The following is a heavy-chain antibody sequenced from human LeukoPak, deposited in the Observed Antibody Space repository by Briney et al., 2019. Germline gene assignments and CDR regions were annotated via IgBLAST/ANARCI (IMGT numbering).Heavy chain of an antibody. Sequence: SSETLSLTCTVSGGSISSCDYCWSWIRQPPGKGLEGIVYIYYSRSTYYNPSLKSRVTISVDTSKNQFSLKLSSVTGADTAVYYCARVPRTGYCSSTSCYPDAFDIWGQGTMVTVSS. CDR1: GGSISSCDYC. CDR3: ARVPRTGYCSSTSCYPDAFDI. J-gene: IGHJ3*02. CDR2: IYYSRST. D-gene: IGHD2-2*03. V-gene: IGHV4-30-4*08.